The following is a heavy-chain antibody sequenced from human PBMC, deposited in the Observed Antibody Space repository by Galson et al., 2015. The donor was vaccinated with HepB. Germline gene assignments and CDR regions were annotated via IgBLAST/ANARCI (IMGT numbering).Heavy chain of an antibody. CDR3: ARDSSGWPYYYYYYMDV. V-gene: IGHV3-48*01. CDR2: ISSSSSTI. Sequence: SLRLSCAASGFTFSSYSMNWVRQAPGKGLEWVSYISSSSSTIYYADSVKGRFTISRDNAKNSLYLQMNSLRAEDTAVYYCARDSSGWPYYYYYYMDVWGKGTTVTVSS. D-gene: IGHD6-19*01. J-gene: IGHJ6*03. CDR1: GFTFSSYS.